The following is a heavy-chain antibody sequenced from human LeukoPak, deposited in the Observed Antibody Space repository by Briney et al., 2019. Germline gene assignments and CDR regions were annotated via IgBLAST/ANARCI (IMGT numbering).Heavy chain of an antibody. V-gene: IGHV1-2*02. CDR1: EYTFSGYH. J-gene: IGHJ5*02. D-gene: IGHD6-19*01. CDR2: IDPYSGGT. Sequence: GASVKVSCKTSEYTFSGYHIHWMRQAPGQGLEWIGWIDPYSGGTHFAEKFQGRVTLTRDTSITTLYMELTNLKSDDTSIYFCARDVVAVDSNWFDPWGQGTLVTVSS. CDR3: ARDVVAVDSNWFDP.